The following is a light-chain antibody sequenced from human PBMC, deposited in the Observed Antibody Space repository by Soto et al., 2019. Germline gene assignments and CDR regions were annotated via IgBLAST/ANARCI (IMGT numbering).Light chain of an antibody. CDR2: GNS. V-gene: IGLV1-40*01. Sequence: QSVLTQPPSVSGAPGQRVTISCTGSSSNIGAGYDVHWYQQLPGTAPKLLIYGNSNRPSGDPDRFSGSKSGTSASLAITGLQAEDEADYYCQSYDSSLSGSWVFGGGTKVTVL. CDR1: SSNIGAGYD. CDR3: QSYDSSLSGSWV. J-gene: IGLJ3*02.